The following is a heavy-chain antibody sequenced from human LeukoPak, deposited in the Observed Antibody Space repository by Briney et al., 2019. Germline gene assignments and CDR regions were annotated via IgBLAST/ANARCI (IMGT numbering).Heavy chain of an antibody. CDR2: IKQDGSEK. J-gene: IGHJ6*02. V-gene: IGHV3-7*01. Sequence: GGSLRLSCAASGFTFSSYWISWVRQAPGKGLEWVANIKQDGSEKYYVDSVKGRFSISRDNAKNSLYLQMNSLRAEDTAVYYCGVVPDYYYGMDVWGQGTTVTVSS. CDR3: GVVPDYYYGMDV. CDR1: GFTFSSYW. D-gene: IGHD3-3*01.